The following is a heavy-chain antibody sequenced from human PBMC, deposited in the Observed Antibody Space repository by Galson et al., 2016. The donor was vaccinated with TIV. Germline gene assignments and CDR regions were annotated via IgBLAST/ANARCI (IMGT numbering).Heavy chain of an antibody. Sequence: SLRLSCAASGFTFSGHDMHWVRQAPGKGLEWVAVVWYDGRNQYYSDSVKGRFTVSRDNSKNTLYLQIHTLRAEDSAVYYCARQWITRGLAARAFDYWGQGTLVTVSS. D-gene: IGHD6-6*01. CDR2: VWYDGRNQ. J-gene: IGHJ4*02. CDR3: ARQWITRGLAARAFDY. V-gene: IGHV3-33*01. CDR1: GFTFSGHD.